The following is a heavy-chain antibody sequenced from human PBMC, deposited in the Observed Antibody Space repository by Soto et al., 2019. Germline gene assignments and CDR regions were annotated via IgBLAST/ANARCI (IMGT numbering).Heavy chain of an antibody. CDR2: IKGDGSEK. J-gene: IGHJ2*01. CDR3: ARTRYCGTTSCYAGAWYFDL. V-gene: IGHV3-7*01. Sequence: EVQLVESGGGLVQPGGSLRLSCAASGYTFSSYWMSWVRQAPGKGLEWVANIKGDGSEKYYVDSVKGRFTISRDNAKKSLYLQVNSLRTEGTAVYFCARTRYCGTTSCYAGAWYFDLWGRGTLVIVSS. CDR1: GYTFSSYW. D-gene: IGHD2-2*01.